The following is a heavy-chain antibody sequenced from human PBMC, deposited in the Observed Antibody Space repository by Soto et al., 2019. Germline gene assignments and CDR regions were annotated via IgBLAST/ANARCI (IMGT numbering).Heavy chain of an antibody. D-gene: IGHD3-3*01. Sequence: GGSLTLSCAVSGVSLTSYVMHWCVHEPGRRREGGAGIVYDGSNKYYTHSVKGRFTISVDKSTNTLYLQVNSVRAEDTAVYYCTKSKIFAAGPFYSMDVWGQGTTVTVSS. J-gene: IGHJ6*02. CDR1: GVSLTSYV. CDR3: TKSKIFAAGPFYSMDV. CDR2: IVYDGSNK. V-gene: IGHV3-30*18.